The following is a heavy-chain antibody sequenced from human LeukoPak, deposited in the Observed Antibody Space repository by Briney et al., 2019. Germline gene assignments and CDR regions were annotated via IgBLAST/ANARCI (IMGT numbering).Heavy chain of an antibody. Sequence: PSETLSLTCTVSGGSLSSYYWSWIRQPPGKGLEWIGYIYYSGSTNYNPSLTSRVTISVDTSKNQFSLKLSSVTAADTAVYYCARGSGEYYYYGMDVWGKGTTVTVSS. D-gene: IGHD3-10*01. J-gene: IGHJ6*04. CDR3: ARGSGEYYYYGMDV. CDR1: GGSLSSYY. V-gene: IGHV4-59*01. CDR2: IYYSGST.